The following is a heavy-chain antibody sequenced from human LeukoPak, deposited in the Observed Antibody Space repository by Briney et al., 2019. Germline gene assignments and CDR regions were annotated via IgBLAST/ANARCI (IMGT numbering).Heavy chain of an antibody. Sequence: SQTLSLTCTVSGGSISSGDYYWSWIRQPPGKGLEWIGYIYYSGSTYYNPSLKSRVTISVDTSKNQFSLKLSSVTAADTAVYYCARGTRYGDYPFDYWGQGTLVTGSS. D-gene: IGHD4-17*01. V-gene: IGHV4-30-4*08. CDR3: ARGTRYGDYPFDY. CDR1: GGSISSGDYY. CDR2: IYYSGST. J-gene: IGHJ4*02.